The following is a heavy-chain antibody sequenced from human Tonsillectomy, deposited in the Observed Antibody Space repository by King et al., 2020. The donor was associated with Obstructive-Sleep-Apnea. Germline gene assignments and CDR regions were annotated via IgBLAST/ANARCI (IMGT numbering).Heavy chain of an antibody. J-gene: IGHJ6*02. CDR1: GGSFSSGSYY. Sequence: QLQESGPGLVKPSETLSLTCTVSGGSFSSGSYYWSWIRQPPGKGLEWIGYIYYSGSTNYNPSLKSRVTISVDTSKNQFSLKLSSVTAADTAVYYCARVGQLVYYYYGMDVWGQGTTVTVSS. V-gene: IGHV4-61*01. D-gene: IGHD6-6*01. CDR3: ARVGQLVYYYYGMDV. CDR2: IYYSGST.